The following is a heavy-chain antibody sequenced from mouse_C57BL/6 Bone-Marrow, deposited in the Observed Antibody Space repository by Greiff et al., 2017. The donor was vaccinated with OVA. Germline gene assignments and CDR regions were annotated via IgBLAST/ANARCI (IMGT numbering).Heavy chain of an antibody. Sequence: EVQLKESGPELVKPGASVKISCKASGYSFTDYNMNWVKQSNGKSLEWIGVINPNYGTTSYNQKFKGKATLTVDQSSSTADMQRNSLTSEDSAVYYCARGGYDGYYYAMYYWGQGTSVTVSS. CDR2: INPNYGTT. D-gene: IGHD2-2*01. V-gene: IGHV1-39*01. J-gene: IGHJ4*01. CDR1: GYSFTDYN. CDR3: ARGGYDGYYYAMYY.